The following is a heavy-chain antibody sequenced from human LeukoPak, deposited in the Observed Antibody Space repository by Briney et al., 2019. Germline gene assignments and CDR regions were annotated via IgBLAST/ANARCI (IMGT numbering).Heavy chain of an antibody. CDR1: GGSISSSSYY. Sequence: PSETLSLTCTVSGGSISSSSYYWGWIRQPPGKGLEWIGSIYYSGSTYYNPSLKSRVTISLDESKNQFYLKLNSVTAADTAVYYCARAPKYYFDSSASWYFDIWGLGTLVAVSS. D-gene: IGHD3-22*01. CDR2: IYYSGST. V-gene: IGHV4-39*07. J-gene: IGHJ2*01. CDR3: ARAPKYYFDSSASWYFDI.